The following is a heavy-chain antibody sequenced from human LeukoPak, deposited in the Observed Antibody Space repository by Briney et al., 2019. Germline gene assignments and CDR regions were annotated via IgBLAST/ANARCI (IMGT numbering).Heavy chain of an antibody. D-gene: IGHD6-19*01. CDR3: ARHWMAVAPYWYFDL. V-gene: IGHV4-59*08. CDR2: IYYSGST. J-gene: IGHJ2*01. Sequence: SETLSLTCTVSGGSISSYYWSWIRQPPGKGLEWIGYIYYSGSTNYNPSLKSRVTISVDTSKNQFSLKLSSVIAADTATYYCARHWMAVAPYWYFDLWGRGTLVTVSS. CDR1: GGSISSYY.